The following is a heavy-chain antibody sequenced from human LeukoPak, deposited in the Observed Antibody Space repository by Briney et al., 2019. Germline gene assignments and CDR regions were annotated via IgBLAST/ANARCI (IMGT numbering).Heavy chain of an antibody. Sequence: PGRSLRLSCAASGFTFSSYAMHWVRQAPGKGLEWVAVISYDGSNKYYADSVKGRFTISRDNSKNTLYLQMNSLRAEDTAVYYCARDGRMGDSDEFDYWGQGTLVTVSS. CDR2: ISYDGSNK. CDR1: GFTFSSYA. CDR3: ARDGRMGDSDEFDY. J-gene: IGHJ4*02. D-gene: IGHD3-22*01. V-gene: IGHV3-30-3*01.